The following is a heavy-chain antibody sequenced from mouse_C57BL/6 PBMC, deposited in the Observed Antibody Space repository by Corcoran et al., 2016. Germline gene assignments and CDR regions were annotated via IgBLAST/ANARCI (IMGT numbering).Heavy chain of an antibody. CDR2: INTYFGVP. CDR3: AREGTTVFPLDY. Sequence: QIQLVQSGPELKKPGETVKISCKASGYTFTTYGMSWVKQAPGKGLKWMGWINTYFGVPTYADDFKGRFAFSLETSASTAYLQINNLKNEDTATYFCAREGTTVFPLDYWGQGTTLTVSS. J-gene: IGHJ2*01. V-gene: IGHV9-3*01. D-gene: IGHD1-1*01. CDR1: GYTFTTYG.